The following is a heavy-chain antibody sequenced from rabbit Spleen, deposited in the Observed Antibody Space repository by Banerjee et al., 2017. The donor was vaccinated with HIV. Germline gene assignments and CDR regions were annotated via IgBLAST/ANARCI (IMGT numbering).Heavy chain of an antibody. CDR1: GVSFSSNYY. V-gene: IGHV1S40*01. J-gene: IGHJ4*01. CDR2: IYVGSSGST. D-gene: IGHD1-1*01. Sequence: QSLEESGGDLVKPGASLTLACTASGVSFSSNYYMCWVRQAPGKGLEWIACIYVGSSGSTYYASWAKGRFTMSRTSSTTVTLQMTSLTAADTATYFCARDLVAVIGWNFNLWGQGTLVTVS. CDR3: ARDLVAVIGWNFNL.